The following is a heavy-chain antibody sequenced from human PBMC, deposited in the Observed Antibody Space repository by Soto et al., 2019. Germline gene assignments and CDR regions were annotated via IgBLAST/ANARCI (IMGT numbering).Heavy chain of an antibody. V-gene: IGHV1-18*01. Sequence: ASVKVSCKASGYTFTSYGTSWVRQAPGQGLEWMGWISAYNGNTNYAQKLQGRVTMTTDTSTSTAYMELRSLRSDDTAVYYCAREPTRGYCISTSCHGGMDVWGQGTTVTVS. CDR2: ISAYNGNT. D-gene: IGHD2-2*01. CDR3: AREPTRGYCISTSCHGGMDV. J-gene: IGHJ6*02. CDR1: GYTFTSYG.